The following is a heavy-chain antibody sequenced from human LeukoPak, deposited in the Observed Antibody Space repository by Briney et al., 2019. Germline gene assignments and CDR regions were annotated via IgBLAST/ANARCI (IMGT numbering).Heavy chain of an antibody. J-gene: IGHJ3*02. V-gene: IGHV3-33*01. Sequence: GGSLRLSCAASGFTFSSYGMHWVRQAPGKGLEWVAVTWYDGSNKYYADSVKGRFTISRDNPKNTLYLQMNSMRVDDTAVYYCARVHWWNYYLNAFDIWGQGTMVTVSS. CDR1: GFTFSSYG. D-gene: IGHD3-10*01. CDR2: TWYDGSNK. CDR3: ARVHWWNYYLNAFDI.